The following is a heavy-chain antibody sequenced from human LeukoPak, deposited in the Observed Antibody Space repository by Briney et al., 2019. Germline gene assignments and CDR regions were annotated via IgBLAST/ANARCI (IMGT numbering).Heavy chain of an antibody. D-gene: IGHD4-17*01. CDR3: AREMRSYGDYLNWFDP. CDR1: GFTFRDYY. CDR2: IRSTGSST. V-gene: IGHV3-11*01. Sequence: GGSLRLSCTASGFTFRDYYVTWIRQAPGKGLEWVSYIRSTGSSTAYADSVKGRFAISRDNAKNSLYLQMNGLRVEDTAVYYCAREMRSYGDYLNWFDPWGQGTLVTVSS. J-gene: IGHJ5*02.